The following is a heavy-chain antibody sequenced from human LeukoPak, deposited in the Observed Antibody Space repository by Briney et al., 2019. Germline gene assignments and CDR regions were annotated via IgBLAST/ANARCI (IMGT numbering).Heavy chain of an antibody. J-gene: IGHJ6*02. D-gene: IGHD6-13*01. CDR3: ARQLKAAAVPDGVDV. CDR1: GGSISSSSYY. V-gene: IGHV4-39*01. Sequence: SETLSLTCTVSGGSISSSSYYWGWIRQPPGKGLEWIGSISNRGSTYYNPSLKSRVTISVETSKTLLSLKLSSVTAADTASYYCARQLKAAAVPDGVDVWGQGTTVTVSS. CDR2: ISNRGST.